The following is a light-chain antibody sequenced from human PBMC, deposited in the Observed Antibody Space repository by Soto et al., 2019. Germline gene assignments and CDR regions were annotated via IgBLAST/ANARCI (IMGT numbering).Light chain of an antibody. CDR2: DAS. V-gene: IGKV1-5*01. J-gene: IGKJ2*01. CDR1: QSIRSF. Sequence: DIQMTQSPSTLSASVGDRVTITCRAGQSIRSFLAWYQQKPGKAPKLLIYDASSLESGVPSRFSGSGSGTEFPLTISSLQPDDFATYYCQQYNGHLFTFCQGTKVEIK. CDR3: QQYNGHLFT.